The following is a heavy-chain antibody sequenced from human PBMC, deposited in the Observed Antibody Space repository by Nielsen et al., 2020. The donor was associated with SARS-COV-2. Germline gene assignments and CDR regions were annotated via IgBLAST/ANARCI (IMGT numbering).Heavy chain of an antibody. CDR3: ARQGALGYSNGVSDY. J-gene: IGHJ4*02. Sequence: VRQMPVKGLEWMGIIYPGDSDTRYSPSFQGQVTISADKSNSTAYLQWDSLKPSDTSMYYCARQGALGYSNGVSDYWGQGTLVTVSS. V-gene: IGHV5-51*01. D-gene: IGHD5-18*01. CDR2: IYPGDSDT.